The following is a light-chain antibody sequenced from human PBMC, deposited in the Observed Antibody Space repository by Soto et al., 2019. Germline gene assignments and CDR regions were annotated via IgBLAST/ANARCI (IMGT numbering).Light chain of an antibody. CDR3: QQYYSAPLT. CDR2: WAS. V-gene: IGKV4-1*01. J-gene: IGKJ4*01. CDR1: QNVXXXXNXKNY. Sequence: DIVMXXXXDSXXXXLGERATXXXXXXQNVXXXXNXKNYLGWYQQKPGQPPKLLIYWASTRESGVPDRFSGSGSGTDFTLTISSLQAEDVAVYYCQQYYSAPLTFGGGTKVEIK.